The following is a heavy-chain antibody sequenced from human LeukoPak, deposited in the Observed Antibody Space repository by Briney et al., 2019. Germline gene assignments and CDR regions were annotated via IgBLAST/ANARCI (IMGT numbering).Heavy chain of an antibody. J-gene: IGHJ4*02. CDR2: IYYSGST. CDR3: ARHILYKRIGFDY. D-gene: IGHD2-8*01. V-gene: IGHV4-59*01. Sequence: SETLSLTCTVSGGSISSYYWSWIRQPPGKGLEWIGYIYYSGSTNYNPSLKSRVTISVDTSKNQFSLKLSSVTAADTAVHYCARHILYKRIGFDYWGQGTLVTVSS. CDR1: GGSISSYY.